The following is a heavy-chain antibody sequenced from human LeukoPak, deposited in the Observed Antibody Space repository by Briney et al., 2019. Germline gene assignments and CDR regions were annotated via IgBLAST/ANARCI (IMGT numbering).Heavy chain of an antibody. Sequence: EASVKVSCEASGYTFTAYYMHCVPQAPGQGLEWMIWINPNSGATNYAQKFRGRVTMTRDTSISTAYMELSRLTSDDTAVFYCAREDYVSMGVDYWGQGTLVTVSS. CDR1: GYTFTAYY. J-gene: IGHJ4*02. D-gene: IGHD3-16*01. CDR3: AREDYVSMGVDY. V-gene: IGHV1-2*02. CDR2: INPNSGAT.